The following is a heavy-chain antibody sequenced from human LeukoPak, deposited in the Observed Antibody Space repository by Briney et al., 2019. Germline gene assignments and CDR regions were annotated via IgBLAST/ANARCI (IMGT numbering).Heavy chain of an antibody. CDR2: ISGSGGST. J-gene: IGHJ4*02. V-gene: IGHV3-23*01. CDR3: AKVNVVRGPVAVAGPLRGHYFDY. CDR1: GFTVSSNY. D-gene: IGHD6-19*01. Sequence: GGSLRLSCAASGFTVSSNYMSWVRQAPGKGLEWVSAISGSGGSTYYADSVKGRFTISRDNSKNTLYLQMNSLRAEDTAVYYCAKVNVVRGPVAVAGPLRGHYFDYWGQGTLVTVSS.